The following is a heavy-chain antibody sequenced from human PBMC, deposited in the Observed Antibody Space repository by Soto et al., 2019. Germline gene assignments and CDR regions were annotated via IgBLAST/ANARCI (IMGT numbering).Heavy chain of an antibody. CDR1: GYTFTSYA. D-gene: IGHD6-19*01. CDR2: INAGNGNT. J-gene: IGHJ4*02. V-gene: IGHV1-3*01. CDR3: ARDPSFGSSGWYAIDY. Sequence: ASVKVSCKASGYTFTSYAMHWVRQAPGQRLEWMGWINAGNGNTKYSQKFQGRVTITRDTSASTAYMGLSSLRSEDTAVYYCARDPSFGSSGWYAIDYWGQGTLVTVSS.